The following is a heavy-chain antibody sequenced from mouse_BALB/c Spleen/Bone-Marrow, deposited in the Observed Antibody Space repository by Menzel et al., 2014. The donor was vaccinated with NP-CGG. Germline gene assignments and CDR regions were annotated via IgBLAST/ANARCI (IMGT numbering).Heavy chain of an antibody. CDR1: GFNIKDTY. V-gene: IGHV14-3*02. CDR3: ARGGNYGWFAY. D-gene: IGHD2-1*01. Sequence: VQLKHSGAELVKPGASVKLSCTASGFNIKDTYMHWVKQRPEQGLEWIGRIDPANGDIIYDPKFQGKATITADTSSNTAYLQLSSLTSEDTAVYYCARGGNYGWFAYWGQGTLVTVSA. J-gene: IGHJ3*01. CDR2: IDPANGDI.